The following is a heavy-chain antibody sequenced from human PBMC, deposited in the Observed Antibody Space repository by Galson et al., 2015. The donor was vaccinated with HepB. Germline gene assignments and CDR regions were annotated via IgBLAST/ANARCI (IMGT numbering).Heavy chain of an antibody. D-gene: IGHD3-22*01. V-gene: IGHV3-33*01. CDR1: GFTFSNYA. J-gene: IGHJ4*02. CDR3: ARDLYDSSYNGYRNGPFDY. CDR2: IWYDGNNK. Sequence: SLRLSCAASGFTFSNYAMHWVRQAPGKGLEWVAVIWYDGNNKYYADSVEGRFTISRDNSKNSVYLQMNSLRVEDTAVYYCARDLYDSSYNGYRNGPFDYWGQGTLVTVSS.